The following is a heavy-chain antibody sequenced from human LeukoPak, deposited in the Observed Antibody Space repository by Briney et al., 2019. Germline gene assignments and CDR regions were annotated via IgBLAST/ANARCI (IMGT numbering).Heavy chain of an antibody. V-gene: IGHV3-48*03. CDR2: ISKSSITI. CDR3: ARVVWFAP. CDR1: GFTFSSYE. Sequence: PGGSLRLSCAASGFTFSSYEMNWVRQAPGKGLEWVSYISKSSITIYYADSVKGRFNISRDNDKNSLYLQMNSLRAEDTAVYYCARVVWFAPWGQGTLVTVSS. J-gene: IGHJ5*02.